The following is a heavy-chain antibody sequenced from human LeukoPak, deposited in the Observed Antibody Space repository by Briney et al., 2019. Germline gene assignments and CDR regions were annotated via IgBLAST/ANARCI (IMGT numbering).Heavy chain of an antibody. D-gene: IGHD4-11*01. CDR3: ARAHVGNYVY. J-gene: IGHJ4*02. V-gene: IGHV4-34*01. CDR1: GGSFSGYY. Sequence: SETLSLTCAVYGGSFSGYYWSWIRQPPGKGLEWIGEINHSGSTNYNPSLKSRVTISVDTPKNQFSLKLSSVTAADTAVYYCARAHVGNYVYWGQGTLVTVSS. CDR2: INHSGST.